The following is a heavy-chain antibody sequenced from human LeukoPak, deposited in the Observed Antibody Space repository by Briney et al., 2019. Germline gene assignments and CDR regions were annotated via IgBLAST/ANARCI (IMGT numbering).Heavy chain of an antibody. V-gene: IGHV3-21*06. CDR2: ISSSGSYK. J-gene: IGHJ4*02. CDR1: GFTFNSYT. CDR3: ARDPSEASHPYYFDY. Sequence: GGSLRLSCAASGFTFNSYTMNWVRQAPGKGLEWVSSISSSGSYKYYADSVKGRFTISRDNAKNSLYLQMNSLRAEDTAVYYCARDPSEASHPYYFDYWAQGALVTVSS.